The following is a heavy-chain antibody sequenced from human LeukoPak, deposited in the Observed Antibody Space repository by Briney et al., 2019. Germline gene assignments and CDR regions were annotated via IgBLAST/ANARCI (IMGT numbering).Heavy chain of an antibody. J-gene: IGHJ4*02. CDR2: ITSAGNT. Sequence: GGSLRLSCAASGFTFSSYAMNWVRQAPGKGLEWVSAITSAGNTYYADSVRGRFTISRDSSKNTLYLQMNSLRSEDTAVYYCAKGGGPYHLPTDYWGQGTLVTVSS. CDR1: GFTFSSYA. CDR3: AKGGGPYHLPTDY. V-gene: IGHV3-23*01. D-gene: IGHD2-2*01.